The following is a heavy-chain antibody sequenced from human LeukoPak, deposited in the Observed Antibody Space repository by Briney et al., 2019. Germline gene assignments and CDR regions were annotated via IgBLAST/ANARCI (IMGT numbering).Heavy chain of an antibody. Sequence: GGSLRLSCAASGFTFSSYWMSWVRQAPGKGLEWVANIKQDGSEKYYVDTVKGRFTISRDNSKNTFYLQMNSLGAEDTAVYYCAKPIFRQMAAAGEFDYWGQGTLVTVSS. D-gene: IGHD6-13*01. CDR3: AKPIFRQMAAAGEFDY. CDR1: GFTFSSYW. CDR2: IKQDGSEK. V-gene: IGHV3-7*03. J-gene: IGHJ4*02.